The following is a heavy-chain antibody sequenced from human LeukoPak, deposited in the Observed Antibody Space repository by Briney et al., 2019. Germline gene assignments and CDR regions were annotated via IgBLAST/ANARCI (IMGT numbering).Heavy chain of an antibody. J-gene: IGHJ4*02. CDR1: GYSISSGYY. Sequence: KPSETLSLTCAVSGYSISSGYYWGWIRHPPGKGLEWIGSIYHSGSTYYNPSLKSRVTISVDTSKNQFSLKLSSVTAADTAVYYCARGVVVPAAIDYWGQGTLVTVSS. CDR3: ARGVVVPAAIDY. CDR2: IYHSGST. V-gene: IGHV4-38-2*01. D-gene: IGHD2-2*01.